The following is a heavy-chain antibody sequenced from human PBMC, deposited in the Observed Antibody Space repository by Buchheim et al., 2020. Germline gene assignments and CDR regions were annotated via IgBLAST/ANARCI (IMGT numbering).Heavy chain of an antibody. D-gene: IGHD2-21*01. CDR2: IYYSGST. V-gene: IGHV4-39*01. J-gene: IGHJ4*02. Sequence: QLQLQESGPGLVKPSETLSLTCTVSGGSISSSSYYWGWIRQPPGKGLEWIGSIYYSGSTYYNPSLKSRVTISVDTSKNQFSLKLSSVTAADTAVYYCARHFKAVDCGGDCYWGWNYWGQGTL. CDR1: GGSISSSSYY. CDR3: ARHFKAVDCGGDCYWGWNY.